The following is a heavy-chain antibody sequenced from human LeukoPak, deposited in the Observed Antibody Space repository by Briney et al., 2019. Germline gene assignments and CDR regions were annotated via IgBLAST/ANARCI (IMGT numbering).Heavy chain of an antibody. CDR1: GGTFSSYA. CDR3: ARSGYYDSSEHAFDI. V-gene: IGHV1-69*05. D-gene: IGHD3-22*01. J-gene: IGHJ3*02. CDR2: VIPIFGTA. Sequence: SVKVSCKASGGTFSSYAISWVRQAPGQGLEWMGGVIPIFGTANYAQKFQGRVTITTDESTSTAYMELSSLRSEDTAVYYCARSGYYDSSEHAFDIWGQGTMVTVSS.